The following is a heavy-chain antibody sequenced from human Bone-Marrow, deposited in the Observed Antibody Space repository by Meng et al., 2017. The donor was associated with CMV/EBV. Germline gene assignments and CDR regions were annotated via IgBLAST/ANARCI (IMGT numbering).Heavy chain of an antibody. J-gene: IGHJ4*02. D-gene: IGHD4-17*01. V-gene: IGHV1-2*02. CDR3: ARDLDYGDYASDY. CDR1: GYTFTGYY. Sequence: VRLVQAGAGVRKPGASVKVSCKASGYTFTGYYMHWVRQAPGQGLEWMGWINPNSGGTNYAQKFQGRVTMTRDTSISTAYMELSRLRSDDTAVYYCARDLDYGDYASDYWGQGTLVTVSS. CDR2: INPNSGGT.